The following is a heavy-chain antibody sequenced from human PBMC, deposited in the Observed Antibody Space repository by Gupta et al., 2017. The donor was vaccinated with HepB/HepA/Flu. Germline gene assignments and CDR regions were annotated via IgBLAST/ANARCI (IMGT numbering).Heavy chain of an antibody. J-gene: IGHJ4*02. D-gene: IGHD5-18*01. CDR2: IRSRVNNYAT. Sequence: EVQLVESGGGLVQPGGSLKLSCAISGFSFSDSAIHWVRQAPGKGLEWVGRIRSRVNNYATGYAASVKGRFTIFRDDSENTAYLQMNSLKTEDTALYFCSRVDTAMGYYWGQGALVTVSS. V-gene: IGHV3-73*02. CDR3: SRVDTAMGYY. CDR1: GFSFSDSA.